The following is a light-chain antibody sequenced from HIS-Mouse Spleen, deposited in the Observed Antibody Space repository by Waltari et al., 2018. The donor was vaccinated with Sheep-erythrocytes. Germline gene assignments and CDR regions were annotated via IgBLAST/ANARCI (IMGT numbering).Light chain of an antibody. CDR3: CSYAGSSTPWV. CDR2: EGS. V-gene: IGLV2-23*01. J-gene: IGLJ3*02. CDR1: SSDVGSYNL. Sequence: QSALTQPASVSGSPGQSITISCTGTSSDVGSYNLVSWYQQHPGKAPKLMIYEGSKRPSGVSNGFSGSKSGNTASLKISGLQAEDEADYSCCSYAGSSTPWVFGGGTKLTVL.